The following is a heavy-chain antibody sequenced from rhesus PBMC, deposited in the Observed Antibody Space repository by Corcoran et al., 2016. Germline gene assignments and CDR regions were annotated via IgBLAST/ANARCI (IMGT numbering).Heavy chain of an antibody. Sequence: QVQLQESGPGLVKPSETLSLTCAVSGGSISGYYWSGIRQPPGKGLKWIGRIYGRGGGPAYNPPPKSLVTISTDTSKNQFSLKLSSGTAADTAVYYCARASRIDYWGQGVLVTVSS. CDR1: GGSISGYY. V-gene: IGHV4-160*01. CDR3: ARASRIDY. CDR2: IYGRGGGP. J-gene: IGHJ4*01.